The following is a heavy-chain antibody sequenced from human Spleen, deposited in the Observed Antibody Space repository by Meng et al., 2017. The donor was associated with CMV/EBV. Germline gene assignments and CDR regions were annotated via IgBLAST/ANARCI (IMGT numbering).Heavy chain of an antibody. D-gene: IGHD6-6*01. CDR2: ISWDGGSA. CDR3: ARAMQLRDEDWFDP. CDR1: GFSFDDYA. Sequence: ASGFSFDDYAMHWVRQVPGKGLEWVSLISWDGGSANYADSVRGRFTISRDNSKNSLYLQMNSLRVEDTALYYCARAMQLRDEDWFDPWGQGTLVTVSS. V-gene: IGHV3-43D*03. J-gene: IGHJ5*02.